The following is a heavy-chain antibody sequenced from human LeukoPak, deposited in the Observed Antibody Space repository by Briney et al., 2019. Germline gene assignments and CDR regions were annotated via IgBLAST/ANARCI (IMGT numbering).Heavy chain of an antibody. Sequence: PSETLSLTCTVSGGSIGSGGYYWSWIRQHPGTGLEGIGYMSYSGDTYYNASLKSRITISLDTSKNQFSLKLSSVTAADTAVYYCAVKVAATGYYWGQGTLVTVSS. CDR1: GGSIGSGGYY. D-gene: IGHD6-13*01. J-gene: IGHJ4*02. CDR2: MSYSGDT. CDR3: AVKVAATGYY. V-gene: IGHV4-31*03.